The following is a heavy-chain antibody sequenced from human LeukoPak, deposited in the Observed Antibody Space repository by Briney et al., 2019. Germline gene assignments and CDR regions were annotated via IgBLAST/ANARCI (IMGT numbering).Heavy chain of an antibody. Sequence: GSLRLSCAASGFTLSSYAMFWVRQAPGKGLEYVSAISSNGVNTFYANSVKGRFTISRDISKNTLYLQVGSLRTDDMAVYYCARGRSGYYYDYWGQGTLVTVSS. D-gene: IGHD3-22*01. CDR1: GFTLSSYA. CDR3: ARGRSGYYYDY. V-gene: IGHV3-64*01. J-gene: IGHJ4*02. CDR2: ISSNGVNT.